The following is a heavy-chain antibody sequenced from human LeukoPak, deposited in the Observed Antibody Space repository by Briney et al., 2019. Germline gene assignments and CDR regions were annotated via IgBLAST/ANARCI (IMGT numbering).Heavy chain of an antibody. CDR3: AKVEQLGWFGP. V-gene: IGHV3-23*01. CDR2: ISGSGGST. Sequence: GGSLRLSCAASGFTFSSYAMSWVRQAPGKGLEWGSAISGSGGSTYYADSGKGRFTIPRENPKNTLYSKINSLRAEDKAVYYCAKVEQLGWFGPWGQGTLCTVSS. CDR1: GFTFSSYA. J-gene: IGHJ5*02. D-gene: IGHD6-6*01.